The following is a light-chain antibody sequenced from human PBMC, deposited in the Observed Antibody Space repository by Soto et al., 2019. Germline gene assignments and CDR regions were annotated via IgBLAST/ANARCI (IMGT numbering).Light chain of an antibody. J-gene: IGLJ3*02. CDR3: AVWDDSLNGLV. CDR1: NSNIGSHV. CDR2: NNN. Sequence: QSVLTQPPSASGTPGQRVTISCSGSNSNIGSHVVYWYQQLPGTAPKLLIYNNNLRPSGVPDRFSGSKSGTSASLAISGLQSEDEADYYCAVWDDSLNGLVFGGGTKVTVL. V-gene: IGLV1-44*01.